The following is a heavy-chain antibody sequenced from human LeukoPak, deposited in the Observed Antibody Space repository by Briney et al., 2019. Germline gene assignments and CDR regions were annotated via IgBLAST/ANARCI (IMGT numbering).Heavy chain of an antibody. D-gene: IGHD6-19*01. CDR1: GFTFSSYW. CDR3: AKDKGSSGWYDH. J-gene: IGHJ5*02. CDR2: ISGSGGST. Sequence: HPGGSLRLSCAASGFTFSSYWMSWVRQAPGKGLEWVSAISGSGGSTYYADSVKGRFTISRDNSKNTLYLQMNSLRAEDTAVYYCAKDKGSSGWYDHWGQGTLVTVSS. V-gene: IGHV3-23*01.